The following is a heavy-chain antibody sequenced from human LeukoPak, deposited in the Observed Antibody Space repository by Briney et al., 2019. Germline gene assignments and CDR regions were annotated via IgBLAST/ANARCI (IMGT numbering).Heavy chain of an antibody. CDR3: TRTVFGDYAY. D-gene: IGHD4-17*01. CDR2: IRSKANSYAT. V-gene: IGHV3-73*01. CDR1: GFTFSGSA. Sequence: GGSLRLSCAASGFTFSGSAMHGVRQASGKGVEWVGRIRSKANSYATAYAASVKGRFTISRDDSKNTAYLQMNSLKTEDTAVYYCTRTVFGDYAYWGQGTLVTVSS. J-gene: IGHJ4*02.